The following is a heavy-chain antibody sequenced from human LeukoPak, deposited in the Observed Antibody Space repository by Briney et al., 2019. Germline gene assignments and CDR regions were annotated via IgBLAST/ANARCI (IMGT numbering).Heavy chain of an antibody. Sequence: SETLSLTCTVSGGSISSSSYYWGWIRQPPGKGLERIGSIYYSGSTYYNPSLKSRVTISVDTSKNQFSLKLSSVTAADTAVYYCARRRDGSSSPYYNWFDPWGQGTLVTVSS. CDR3: ARRRDGSSSPYYNWFDP. CDR2: IYYSGST. V-gene: IGHV4-39*01. D-gene: IGHD6-13*01. CDR1: GGSISSSSYY. J-gene: IGHJ5*02.